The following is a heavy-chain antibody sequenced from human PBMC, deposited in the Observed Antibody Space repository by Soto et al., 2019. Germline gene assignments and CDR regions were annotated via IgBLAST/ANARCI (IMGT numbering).Heavy chain of an antibody. CDR2: ISYDGSTK. V-gene: IGHV3-30-3*01. CDR3: ARDPVEMATTETYYFDY. J-gene: IGHJ4*02. D-gene: IGHD1-1*01. CDR1: GFSFSTYT. Sequence: PGGSLRLSCAASGFSFSTYTMNWVRQAPGKGLEWVADISYDGSTKYYADSVKGRFTISRDNSKNTLYLQMNSLRAEDTAVYYCARDPVEMATTETYYFDYWGQGTLVTVS.